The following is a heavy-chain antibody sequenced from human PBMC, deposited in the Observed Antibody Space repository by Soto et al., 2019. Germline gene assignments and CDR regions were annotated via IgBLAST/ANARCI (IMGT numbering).Heavy chain of an antibody. CDR2: ITPVFGTA. CDR1: ADTFNSYS. CDR3: ARSLEGSTVTNWFDP. J-gene: IGHJ5*02. Sequence: QVQLVQSGAEVKKPGSSVKVSCKASADTFNSYSLSWLRQAPGQRLEWMGGITPVFGTADYAQSFEDRLTIPADDSTSTVYMELSRLRSDDTAVYYCARSLEGSTVTNWFDPGGQGALVTVSS. D-gene: IGHD4-17*01. V-gene: IGHV1-69*01.